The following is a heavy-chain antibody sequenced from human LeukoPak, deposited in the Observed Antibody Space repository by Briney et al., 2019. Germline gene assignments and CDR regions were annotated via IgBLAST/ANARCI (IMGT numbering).Heavy chain of an antibody. CDR2: IRSKAYGGTT. CDR3: TRANYYYGSGSLPWYYYYYMDV. V-gene: IGHV3-49*04. J-gene: IGHJ6*03. D-gene: IGHD3-10*01. Sequence: GGSLRLSCTASGFTFGDYAMSWVRQAPGKGLEWVGFIRSKAYGGTTEYAASVKGRFTISRDDSKSIAYLQMNSLKTEDTAVYYCTRANYYYGSGSLPWYYYYYMDVWGKGTTVTVSS. CDR1: GFTFGDYA.